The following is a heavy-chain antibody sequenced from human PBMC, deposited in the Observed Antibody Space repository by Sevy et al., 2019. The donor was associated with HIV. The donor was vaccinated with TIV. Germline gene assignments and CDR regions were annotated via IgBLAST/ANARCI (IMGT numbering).Heavy chain of an antibody. V-gene: IGHV3-64D*06. Sequence: GGSLRLSCSASGFTFSSYAMHWVRQAPGKGLEYVSAISSNGGSTYYADSVKGRFTISRDNSKNTLYLQMSSLRAEDTAVYYCVKGVVVAATGAFDIWGQGTMVTVSS. CDR3: VKGVVVAATGAFDI. CDR1: GFTFSSYA. J-gene: IGHJ3*02. CDR2: ISSNGGST. D-gene: IGHD2-15*01.